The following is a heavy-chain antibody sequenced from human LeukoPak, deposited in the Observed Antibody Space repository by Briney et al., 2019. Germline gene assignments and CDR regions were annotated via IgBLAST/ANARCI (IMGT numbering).Heavy chain of an antibody. J-gene: IGHJ4*02. Sequence: PGGSLRLSCAASGFTFSSYWMRWVRQPPGKGLVWVSQISNDGSTTTYADSVKGRFTISRDNAKNTLYLQMNSLRAEDTAVYYCIRINGWPDYWGQGTLVTVSS. CDR2: ISNDGSTT. CDR3: IRINGWPDY. CDR1: GFTFSSYW. V-gene: IGHV3-74*01. D-gene: IGHD6-19*01.